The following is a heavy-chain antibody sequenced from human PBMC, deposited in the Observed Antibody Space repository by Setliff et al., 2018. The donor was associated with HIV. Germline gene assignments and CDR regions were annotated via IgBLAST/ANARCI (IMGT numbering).Heavy chain of an antibody. J-gene: IGHJ5*02. CDR1: GGSLQGYY. D-gene: IGHD3-10*01. Sequence: SETLSLTCSVSGGSLQGYYWSWIRQPAGKGLQWIGRIYYVGWSKYNPSLEDRVTMSVDTSNNQFSLSLTSVTAADTAVYYRVRSIHGGGSEPFDTWGQGILVTVSS. CDR3: VRSIHGGGSEPFDT. CDR2: IYYVGWS. V-gene: IGHV4-4*07.